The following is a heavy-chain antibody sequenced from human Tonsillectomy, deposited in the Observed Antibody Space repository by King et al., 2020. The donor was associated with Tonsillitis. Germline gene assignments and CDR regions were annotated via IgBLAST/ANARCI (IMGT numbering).Heavy chain of an antibody. V-gene: IGHV3-30*18. Sequence: VQLVESGGGVVQPGRSLRLSCAASGFTFSSYGMHWVRQAPGKGLEWVAVISYDGSNKYYADSVKGRFTISRDNSKNTLYLQMNSLRAEDTAVYYCAKEVGSGYSYGREEHYFDYWGQGTLVTVSS. CDR1: GFTFSSYG. J-gene: IGHJ4*02. CDR2: ISYDGSNK. D-gene: IGHD5-18*01. CDR3: AKEVGSGYSYGREEHYFDY.